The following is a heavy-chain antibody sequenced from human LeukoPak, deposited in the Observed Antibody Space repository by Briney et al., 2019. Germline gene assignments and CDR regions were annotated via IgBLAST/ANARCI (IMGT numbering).Heavy chain of an antibody. J-gene: IGHJ6*03. CDR2: INPSGGGT. Sequence: GASVKVSCKASGYTFINYHIHWVRQAPGQGLEWVGVINPSGGGTNYAQKFQGRVTITTDESTSTAYMELSSLRSEDTAVYYCARARWEYSSGWYERTNYYYYYMDVWGKGTTVTVSS. CDR3: ARARWEYSSGWYERTNYYYYYMDV. D-gene: IGHD6-19*01. CDR1: GYTFINYH. V-gene: IGHV1-46*01.